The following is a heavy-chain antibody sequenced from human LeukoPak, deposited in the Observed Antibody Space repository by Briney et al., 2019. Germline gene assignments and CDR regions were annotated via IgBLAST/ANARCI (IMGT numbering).Heavy chain of an antibody. CDR2: IYSSGST. V-gene: IGHV4-4*07. J-gene: IGHJ4*02. CDR3: ARGPPPDFDC. Sequence: RSETLSLTCTVSGGSISTYYWSWIRQPAGMGLEWIGRIYSSGSTDYNPSLKSRVTMSIDTSKNQFSLKLSSVTAADTAMYYCARGPPPDFDCWGQGTLVTVSS. CDR1: GGSISTYY.